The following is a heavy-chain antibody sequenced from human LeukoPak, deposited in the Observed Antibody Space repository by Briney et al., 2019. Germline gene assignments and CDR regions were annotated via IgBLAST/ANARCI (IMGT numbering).Heavy chain of an antibody. CDR3: AKKPAYYYGSGSYYYFDY. Sequence: QTGGSLRLSCAASGFTFSSYAMSWVRQAPGKGLEWVSAISGSGGSTYYADSVKGRLTISRDNSKNTLYLQMNSLRAEDTAVYYCAKKPAYYYGSGSYYYFDYWGQGTLVTVSS. CDR1: GFTFSSYA. CDR2: ISGSGGST. J-gene: IGHJ4*02. D-gene: IGHD3-10*01. V-gene: IGHV3-23*01.